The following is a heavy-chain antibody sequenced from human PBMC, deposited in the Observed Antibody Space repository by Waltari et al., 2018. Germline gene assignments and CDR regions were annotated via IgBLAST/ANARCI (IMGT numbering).Heavy chain of an antibody. CDR1: GGTFSSYA. CDR3: ARALGMVVNLVPLYYFDY. CDR2: IIPIFGTA. D-gene: IGHD1-26*01. Sequence: QVQLVQSGAEVKKPGSSVKVSCKASGGTFSSYAISWVRQAPGQGLEWMGVIIPIFGTANDAQKFQGIVTITPDEATRTAYMELGSLGSEDTAVYYCARALGMVVNLVPLYYFDYWGQGTLVTVSS. V-gene: IGHV1-69*01. J-gene: IGHJ4*02.